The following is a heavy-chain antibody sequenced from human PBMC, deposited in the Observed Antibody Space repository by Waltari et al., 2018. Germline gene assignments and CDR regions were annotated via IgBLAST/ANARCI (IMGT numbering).Heavy chain of an antibody. V-gene: IGHV4-59*01. J-gene: IGHJ4*02. Sequence: QVRLQESGPGLVKPSETLSLTCTVSAASISSYYWSRIRQPPGKGFEWIAYIYFSGSTSYNPSLKSRVAISGDTSKKQFSLRLSSVTAADTAVYYCARGDTSNWFASYFDFWGQGILVSVSS. D-gene: IGHD3-10*01. CDR3: ARGDTSNWFASYFDF. CDR1: AASISSYY. CDR2: IYFSGST.